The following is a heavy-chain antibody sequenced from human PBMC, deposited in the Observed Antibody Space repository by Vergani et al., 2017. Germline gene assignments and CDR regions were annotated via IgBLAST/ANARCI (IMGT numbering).Heavy chain of an antibody. D-gene: IGHD5-24*01. CDR2: INPNSGGT. Sequence: QVQLVQSGAEVKKPGASVKVSCKASGYTFTGYYMHWVRQAPGQGLEWMGWINPNSGGTNYAQKFQGRVTMTRDTSISTVYMELSSLRSEDTAVYYCARDLRDGYNEYYFDYWGQGTLVTVSS. CDR3: ARDLRDGYNEYYFDY. V-gene: IGHV1-2*02. CDR1: GYTFTGYY. J-gene: IGHJ4*02.